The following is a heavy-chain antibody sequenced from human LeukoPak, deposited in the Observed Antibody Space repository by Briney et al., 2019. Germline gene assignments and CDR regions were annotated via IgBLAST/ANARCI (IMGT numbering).Heavy chain of an antibody. Sequence: GGSLRLSCAASGFTFSNYAMSWVRQAPGRGLEWVLGISNSGGDTQYADSVKGRFTISRDNSKTTLYLQMNSLRREDTAVYYCARVEMITYYLFYWGQGTLVTVSS. D-gene: IGHD3-16*01. V-gene: IGHV3-23*01. CDR1: GFTFSNYA. CDR2: ISNSGGDT. CDR3: ARVEMITYYLFY. J-gene: IGHJ4*02.